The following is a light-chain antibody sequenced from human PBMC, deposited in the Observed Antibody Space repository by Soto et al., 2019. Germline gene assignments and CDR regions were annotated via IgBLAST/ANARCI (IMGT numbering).Light chain of an antibody. CDR1: QSVNSRY. CDR3: QQYDTSPRT. CDR2: AAS. Sequence: EIVLTQSPGTLSLSPGERATLSCRASQSVNSRYLAWYQQKPGQAPRLLIYAASSRATGIPDRFSASGSGTDFTLTISRLEPEDFAVYYCQQYDTSPRTFCQGTKVEIK. V-gene: IGKV3-20*01. J-gene: IGKJ2*01.